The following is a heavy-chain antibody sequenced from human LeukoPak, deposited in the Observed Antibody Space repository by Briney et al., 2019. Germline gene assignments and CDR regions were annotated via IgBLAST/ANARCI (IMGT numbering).Heavy chain of an antibody. V-gene: IGHV4-34*01. J-gene: IGHJ6*03. Sequence: SETLSLTCAVYGGSFSGYYWSWIRQPPGKGLEWIAEINQSGSTNYNPSLKSRVTISIDTSKNQSSLKLNSVTAADTAVYYCASSRGYSSSLWYYYMDVWGKGTTVTVSS. D-gene: IGHD6-13*01. CDR2: INQSGST. CDR1: GGSFSGYY. CDR3: ASSRGYSSSLWYYYMDV.